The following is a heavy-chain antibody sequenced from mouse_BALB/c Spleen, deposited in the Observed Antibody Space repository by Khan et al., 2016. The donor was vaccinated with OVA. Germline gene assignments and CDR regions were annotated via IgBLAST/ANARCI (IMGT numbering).Heavy chain of an antibody. CDR3: ARDLGNSHWCCDV. CDR1: GFSLISYG. V-gene: IGHV2-9*02. Sequence: QVQLKESGPGLVAPSQSLSITCTVSGFSLISYGVHWVRQLSGNGLAWLGVLWTGGSTNYNSALRSRLTINKDNSKNQFFLKMNNRQTDATAMYSCARDLGNSHWCCDVWGAGNTVTVAS. CDR2: LWTGGST. J-gene: IGHJ1*01. D-gene: IGHD3-1*01.